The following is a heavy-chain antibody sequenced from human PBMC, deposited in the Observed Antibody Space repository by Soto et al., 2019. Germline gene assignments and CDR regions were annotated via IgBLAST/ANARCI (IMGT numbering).Heavy chain of an antibody. CDR3: AKDRYCSSTRCSSLGS. V-gene: IGHV3-23*01. J-gene: IGHJ4*02. Sequence: GCLRISGSASGCTFDSYTMTWVRQAPGKGLEWVSVISGRAGNTYYADSVKVRFTISRDNSKNTLYLYMSSLRAEDTALYYFAKDRYCSSTRCSSLGSWGQGTLVTVYS. CDR1: GCTFDSYT. CDR2: ISGRAGNT. D-gene: IGHD2-2*01.